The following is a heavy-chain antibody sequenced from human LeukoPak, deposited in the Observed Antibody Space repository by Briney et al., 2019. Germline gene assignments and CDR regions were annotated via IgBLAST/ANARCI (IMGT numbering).Heavy chain of an antibody. CDR3: ARRAYCGGDCYVDY. CDR1: GYSFSNYW. J-gene: IGHJ4*02. D-gene: IGHD2-21*02. V-gene: IGHV5-51*01. CDR2: IYPGDSDT. Sequence: GESLKISCKGSGYSFSNYWIGWVRQMPGKGLEWMGIIYPGDSDTRYSPSFEGQVTISADKSISTAYLQWSSLKASDTAMYYCARRAYCGGDCYVDYWGQGTLVTVSS.